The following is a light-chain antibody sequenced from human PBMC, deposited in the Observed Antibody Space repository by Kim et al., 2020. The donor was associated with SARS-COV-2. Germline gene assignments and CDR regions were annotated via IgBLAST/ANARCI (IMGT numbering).Light chain of an antibody. CDR3: QQYAGSPLT. V-gene: IGKV3-20*01. CDR1: QSVTATY. J-gene: IGKJ4*01. CDR2: GAS. Sequence: PGERATLSCRASQSVTATYLAWYQQKPGQAPRLLIYGASSRATGIPDRFSGSGSGTDFTLTISRLEPEDFAVYYCQQYAGSPLTFGGGTK.